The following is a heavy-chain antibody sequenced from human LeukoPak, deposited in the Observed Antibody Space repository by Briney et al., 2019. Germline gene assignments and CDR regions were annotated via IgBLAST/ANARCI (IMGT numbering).Heavy chain of an antibody. CDR1: GGSISSSSYY. CDR2: IYYSGST. D-gene: IGHD4-17*01. J-gene: IGHJ2*01. CDR3: ARDSYGDYVPRGFEYFDL. V-gene: IGHV4-39*07. Sequence: SETLSLTCTVSGGSISSSSYYWGWIRQPPGKGLEWIGSIYYSGSTYYNPSLKSRVTISVDTSKNQFSLKLSSVTAADTAVYYCARDSYGDYVPRGFEYFDLWGRGTLVTVSS.